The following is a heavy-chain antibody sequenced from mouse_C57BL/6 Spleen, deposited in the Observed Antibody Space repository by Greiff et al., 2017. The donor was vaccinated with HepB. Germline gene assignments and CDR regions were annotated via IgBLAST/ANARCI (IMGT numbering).Heavy chain of an antibody. CDR1: GYAFSSSW. CDR2: IYPGDGDT. Sequence: VQLQQSGPELVKPGASVKISCKASGYAFSSSWMNWVKQRPGKGLEWIGRIYPGDGDTNYNGKFKGKATLTADKSSSTAYMQLSSLTSEDSAVYFCVVPRYDGAYWGQGTLVTVAA. CDR3: VVPRYDGAY. J-gene: IGHJ3*01. D-gene: IGHD2-14*01. V-gene: IGHV1-82*01.